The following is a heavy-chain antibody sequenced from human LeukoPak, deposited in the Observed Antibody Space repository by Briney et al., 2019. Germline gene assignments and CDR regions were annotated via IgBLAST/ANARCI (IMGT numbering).Heavy chain of an antibody. CDR2: ISVSGGGT. CDR1: GFTFSSYA. V-gene: IGHV3-23*01. J-gene: IGHJ4*02. D-gene: IGHD3-3*01. Sequence: GGSLRLSCAASGFTFSSYAMSWGRQAPGKGLEWVSAISVSGGGTYYADSAKGRFTISRDNSKNTLYLQMKSLRAEDTAVYYCADLRGGYLPFDYWGQGTLVTVSS. CDR3: ADLRGGYLPFDY.